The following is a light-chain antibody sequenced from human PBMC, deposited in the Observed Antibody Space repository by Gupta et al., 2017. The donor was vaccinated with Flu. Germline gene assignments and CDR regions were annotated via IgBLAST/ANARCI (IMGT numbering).Light chain of an antibody. Sequence: SSVLTQPPSVSVAPGKTARITCGGNNIGSKSVHWYQQRPGQAPVVAVHDDSDRPSGIPERFSGSNSGNTATLTISRVEAGDEADYYCQVWDSSSDHFVIFGGGTKLTGL. CDR2: DDS. V-gene: IGLV3-21*03. J-gene: IGLJ2*01. CDR3: QVWDSSSDHFVI. CDR1: NIGSKS.